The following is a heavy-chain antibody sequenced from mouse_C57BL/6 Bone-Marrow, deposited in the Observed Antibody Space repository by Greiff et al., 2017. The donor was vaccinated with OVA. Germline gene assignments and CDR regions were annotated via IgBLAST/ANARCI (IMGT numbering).Heavy chain of an antibody. D-gene: IGHD2-3*01. Sequence: QVQLQQPGAELVKPGASVKLSCKASGYTFTSYWMQWVKQRPGQGLEWIGEIDPSDSYTNYNQKFKGKATLTVDTSSSTAYMQLSSLTSEDSAVYYGARRGTYDGYYVDYWGQGTTLTVSS. CDR1: GYTFTSYW. J-gene: IGHJ2*01. CDR3: ARRGTYDGYYVDY. CDR2: IDPSDSYT. V-gene: IGHV1-50*01.